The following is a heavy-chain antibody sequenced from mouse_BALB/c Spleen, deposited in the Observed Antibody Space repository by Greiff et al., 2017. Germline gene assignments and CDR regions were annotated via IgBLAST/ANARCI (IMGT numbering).Heavy chain of an antibody. V-gene: IGHV1-7*01. CDR2: INPSTGYT. J-gene: IGHJ1*01. Sequence: VQLQQSGAELAKPGASVKMSCKASGYTFTSYWMHWVKQRPGQGPEWIGYINPSTGYTEYNQKFKDKATLTADKSSSTAYMQLSSLTSEDSAVYYCARGGLRRYFDVWGAGTTVTVSS. CDR3: ARGGLRRYFDV. D-gene: IGHD2-2*01. CDR1: GYTFTSYW.